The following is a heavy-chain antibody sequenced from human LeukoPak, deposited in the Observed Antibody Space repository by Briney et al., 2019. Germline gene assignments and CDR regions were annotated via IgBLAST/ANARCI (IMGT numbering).Heavy chain of an antibody. CDR1: GGSISSSSYY. J-gene: IGHJ4*02. CDR2: IYYSGST. Sequence: PSETLSLTCTVSGGSISSSSYYWGWIRQPPGKGLEWIGSIYYSGSTYYNPSLKSRVTISVDTSKNQFSLKLSSVTAADTAVYYCARDRDGGGENDYWGQGTLVTVSS. D-gene: IGHD4-23*01. CDR3: ARDRDGGGENDY. V-gene: IGHV4-39*07.